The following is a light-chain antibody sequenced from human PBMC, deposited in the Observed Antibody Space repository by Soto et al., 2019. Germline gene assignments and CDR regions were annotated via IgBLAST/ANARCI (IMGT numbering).Light chain of an antibody. Sequence: EIVLTQSPATLSLSPGERATLSCRASQSVSSYLAWYQQKPGQAPRLLIYDASNRATGIPARFSGSGSGTDFTITISRLEPEDFAVYYCQQRSNWPPYTFGQGTKLEIK. CDR3: QQRSNWPPYT. CDR1: QSVSSY. J-gene: IGKJ2*01. CDR2: DAS. V-gene: IGKV3-11*01.